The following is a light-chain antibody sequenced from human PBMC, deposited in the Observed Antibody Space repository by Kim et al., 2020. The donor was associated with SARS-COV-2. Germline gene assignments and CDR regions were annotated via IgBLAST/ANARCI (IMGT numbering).Light chain of an antibody. V-gene: IGKV3-15*01. J-gene: IGKJ2*01. CDR2: DAS. CDR1: QSVKSN. CDR3: QQYQDWYT. Sequence: LSVSPGERATLSCRASQSVKSNLAWYQQKPGRGPRLLIYDASTRGSGLPARFSGSGSGTEFTLTIDSLQSEDFAIYYCQQYQDWYTFGQGTKLEI.